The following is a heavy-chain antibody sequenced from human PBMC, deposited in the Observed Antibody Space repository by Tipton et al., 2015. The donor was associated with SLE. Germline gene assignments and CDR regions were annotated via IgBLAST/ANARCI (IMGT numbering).Heavy chain of an antibody. D-gene: IGHD3-9*01. CDR1: GGSFSCYY. CDR2: IYYSGST. V-gene: IGHV4-59*08. CDR3: AGGTSYDILTGYYTGPFDY. Sequence: TLSLTCAVYGGSFSCYYWSWIRHPPGTGLEWIGYIYYSGSTNYNPSLKSRVTIAVDTSKNQFSLKLSSGTAADTAVYYCAGGTSYDILTGYYTGPFDYWVQGTLVTVSS. J-gene: IGHJ4*02.